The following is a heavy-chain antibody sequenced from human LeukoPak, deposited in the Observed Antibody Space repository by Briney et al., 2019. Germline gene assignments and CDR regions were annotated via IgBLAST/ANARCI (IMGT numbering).Heavy chain of an antibody. CDR3: ARAAYGSGSYLDY. CDR2: IRSSTSTI. J-gene: IGHJ4*02. D-gene: IGHD3-10*01. V-gene: IGHV3-48*01. CDR1: GFSFSSDS. Sequence: GGSLRLSCAASGFSFSSDSMSWVRQAPGKGLEWVSFIRSSTSTIYYADSVKGRFTISGDNAKNSLYLQMNSLRAEDTAVYYCARAAYGSGSYLDYWGQGILVTVSS.